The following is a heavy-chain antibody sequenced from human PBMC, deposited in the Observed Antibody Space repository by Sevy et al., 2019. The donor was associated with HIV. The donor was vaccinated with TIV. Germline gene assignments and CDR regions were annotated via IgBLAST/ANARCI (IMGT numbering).Heavy chain of an antibody. CDR3: ARSFVVVPASISNWFDP. V-gene: IGHV3-33*01. D-gene: IGHD2-2*01. Sequence: GESLKISCAASGFSFSSYGMHWVRQAPGRGLEWVAVIWYDGSDKYYADSVTGRFTISRDNSKNTLYLQMNSLRAGDTAVYYCARSFVVVPASISNWFDPWGQGTLVTVSS. CDR2: IWYDGSDK. J-gene: IGHJ5*02. CDR1: GFSFSSYG.